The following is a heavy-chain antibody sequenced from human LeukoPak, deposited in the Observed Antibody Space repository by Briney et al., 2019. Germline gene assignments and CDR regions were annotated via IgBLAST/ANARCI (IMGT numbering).Heavy chain of an antibody. V-gene: IGHV3-23*01. J-gene: IGHJ6*03. Sequence: PGGSLRLSCAASRFTFSSYSMNWVRQAPGEGLEWVSAITGTGSTTYYADSVKGRFTISRDSSKNTLFLQMNSLRAEDTAVYYCAKSSAGTLYYYYYMDVWGKGTTVTVSS. CDR3: AKSSAGTLYYYYYMDV. CDR2: ITGTGSTT. CDR1: RFTFSSYS. D-gene: IGHD6-6*01.